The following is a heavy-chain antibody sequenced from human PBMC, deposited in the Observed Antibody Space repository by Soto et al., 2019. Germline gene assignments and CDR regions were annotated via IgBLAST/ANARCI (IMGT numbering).Heavy chain of an antibody. CDR3: ARGRRITTFGVVIRSPPPH. CDR2: INHSGST. V-gene: IGHV4-34*01. J-gene: IGHJ1*01. D-gene: IGHD3-3*01. Sequence: QVQLQQWGAGLLKPSETLSLTCAVYGGSFSGYYWSWIRQPPGKGLEWFGEINHSGSTNYNPSLKCRDTISRDPSKDPSSLKLSSVTAAVTAVYYCARGRRITTFGVVIRSPPPHWGQGTLVTVSS. CDR1: GGSFSGYY.